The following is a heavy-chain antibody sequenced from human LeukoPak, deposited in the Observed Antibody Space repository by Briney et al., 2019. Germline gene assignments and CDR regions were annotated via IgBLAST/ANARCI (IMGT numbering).Heavy chain of an antibody. CDR2: IWYDGSNK. J-gene: IGHJ4*02. D-gene: IGHD5-18*01. V-gene: IGHV3-33*08. CDR1: GFTFSSNG. Sequence: GGSLRLSCAASGFTFSSNGMHWVRQAPGKGLEWVAVIWYDGSNKYYADSVKGRFTISRDNSKNTLYLQMNSLRAEDTAVYYCARENTAMAFDYWGQGTLVTVSS. CDR3: ARENTAMAFDY.